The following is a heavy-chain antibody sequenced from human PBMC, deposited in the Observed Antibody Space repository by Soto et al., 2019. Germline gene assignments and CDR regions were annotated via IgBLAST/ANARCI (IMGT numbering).Heavy chain of an antibody. CDR1: GFTFSRYG. Sequence: EVQLVESGGGLVKPGGSLRLSCAASGFTFSRYGMNWVRQAPGKGLELVSSISGLSSYIYYADSVKGRCTVSRDNAKNSLYVEMNSLRAEDTAVYYCARAPQQRLADSYYYGMDVWGQGTTVIVSS. V-gene: IGHV3-21*02. CDR3: ARAPQQRLADSYYYGMDV. CDR2: ISGLSSYI. J-gene: IGHJ6*01. D-gene: IGHD6-25*01.